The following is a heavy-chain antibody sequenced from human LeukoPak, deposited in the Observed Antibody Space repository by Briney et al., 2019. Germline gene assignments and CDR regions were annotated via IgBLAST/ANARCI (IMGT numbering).Heavy chain of an antibody. J-gene: IGHJ6*02. Sequence: ASVKVSCKAFRYTFTGYYMHWVRQAPGQGLEWMGWINPNSGGTNYAQKFQGRVTMTRDTSISTAYMELSRLRSDDTAVYYCARDSSSWGNYGMDVWGQGTTVTVSS. CDR1: RYTFTGYY. CDR3: ARDSSSWGNYGMDV. D-gene: IGHD6-13*01. V-gene: IGHV1-2*02. CDR2: INPNSGGT.